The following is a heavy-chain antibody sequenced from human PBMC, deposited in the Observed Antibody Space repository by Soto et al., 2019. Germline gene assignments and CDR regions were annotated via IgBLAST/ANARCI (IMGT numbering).Heavy chain of an antibody. J-gene: IGHJ4*02. V-gene: IGHV3-30-3*01. CDR3: ARDLNWNYSCDH. D-gene: IGHD1-7*01. Sequence: QVQLVESGGGVVQPGTSLRLSCAASGFTFSNYGLHWVRQAPGKGLEWVAVISYDGSVQYYADSVKARFTISRDNSKNTLYLQMNSLRPEDSATYYCARDLNWNYSCDHWGQGTLVTVSS. CDR2: ISYDGSVQ. CDR1: GFTFSNYG.